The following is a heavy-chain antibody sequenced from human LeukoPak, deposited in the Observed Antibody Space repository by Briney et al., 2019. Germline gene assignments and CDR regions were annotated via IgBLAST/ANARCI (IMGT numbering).Heavy chain of an antibody. CDR1: GFTLRSYW. CDR3: ARDSTVATYYGVDV. CDR2: IQHDGSEK. V-gene: IGHV3-7*01. Sequence: PGGSLRLSCVASGFTLRSYWMSWVRQAPGKGLEWVANIQHDGSEKNYIDSVQGRFTISRDNAKTSLYLQLSSLRVEDTAVYYCARDSTVATYYGVDVWGQGTTVTVSS. D-gene: IGHD6-19*01. J-gene: IGHJ6*02.